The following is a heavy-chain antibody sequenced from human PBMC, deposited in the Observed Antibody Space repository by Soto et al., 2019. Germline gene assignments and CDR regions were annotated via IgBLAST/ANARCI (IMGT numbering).Heavy chain of an antibody. CDR1: GFTFDDYA. CDR3: AKDVYHMYYYGMDV. CDR2: ISWNSGSI. V-gene: IGHV3-9*01. J-gene: IGHJ6*02. D-gene: IGHD2-2*01. Sequence: EVQLVESGGGLVQPGRSLRLSCAASGFTFDDYAMHWVRQAPGRGLEWVSGISWNSGSIGYADSVKGRFTISRDNAKNSLYLQMNSLRAEDTALYYCAKDVYHMYYYGMDVWGQGTTVTVSS.